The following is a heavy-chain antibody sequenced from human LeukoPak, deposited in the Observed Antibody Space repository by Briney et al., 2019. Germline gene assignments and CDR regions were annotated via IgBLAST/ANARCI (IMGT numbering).Heavy chain of an antibody. CDR3: TRKCSDSSGFDY. Sequence: GGSLRLSCAASGFNISTYWMHGVRQAPGKGLVWVSRINSDGSRTNYADSVKGRFTISRDNAKNTLYLQMDSLRAEDTAVYYCTRKCSDSSGFDYWGQGTLVTVSS. CDR2: INSDGSRT. V-gene: IGHV3-74*01. J-gene: IGHJ4*02. CDR1: GFNISTYW. D-gene: IGHD6-6*01.